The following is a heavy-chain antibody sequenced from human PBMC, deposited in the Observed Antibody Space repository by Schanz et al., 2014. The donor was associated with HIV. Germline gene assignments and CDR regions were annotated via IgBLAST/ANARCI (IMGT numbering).Heavy chain of an antibody. CDR1: GFTFSSYG. CDR2: ISHDGTKK. CDR3: AKGWRGYSISSLVDY. V-gene: IGHV3-30*18. Sequence: VQLLESGGGLVQPGGSLRLSCAASGFTFSSYGMYWVRQAPGKGLEWVAVISHDGTKKHYADSVRGRITISRDNSKNTLYLQMNSLRADDTAVYYCAKGWRGYSISSLVDYWGQGSLVTVSS. D-gene: IGHD6-6*01. J-gene: IGHJ4*02.